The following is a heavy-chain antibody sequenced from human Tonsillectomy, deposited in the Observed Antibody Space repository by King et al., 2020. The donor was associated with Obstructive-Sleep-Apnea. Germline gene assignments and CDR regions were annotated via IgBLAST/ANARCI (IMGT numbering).Heavy chain of an antibody. Sequence: VQLVESGGGVVQPGRSLRLSCAASGFTFSSYGMHWVRQAPGKGLEWVAVISYDGSNKYYADSVKGRFTISRDNSKNTLYLQMNSLRAEDTAVYYCAKAQYYYDSSGYPVLFDYWGQGTLVTVSS. V-gene: IGHV3-30*18. D-gene: IGHD3-22*01. CDR3: AKAQYYYDSSGYPVLFDY. CDR2: ISYDGSNK. J-gene: IGHJ4*02. CDR1: GFTFSSYG.